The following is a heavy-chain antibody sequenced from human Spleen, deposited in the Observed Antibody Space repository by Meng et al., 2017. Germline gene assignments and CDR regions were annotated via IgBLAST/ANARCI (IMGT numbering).Heavy chain of an antibody. D-gene: IGHD3-22*01. Sequence: SLKISCAASGFTFSSYGMHWVRQAPGKGLEWVSGISWNSGSIGYADSVKGRFTISRDNAKNSLYLQMNSLRPEDTALYYCAKAVDYDGGTYYYYFDYWGQGTLVTVSS. V-gene: IGHV3-9*01. CDR3: AKAVDYDGGTYYYYFDY. CDR2: ISWNSGSI. J-gene: IGHJ4*02. CDR1: GFTFSSYG.